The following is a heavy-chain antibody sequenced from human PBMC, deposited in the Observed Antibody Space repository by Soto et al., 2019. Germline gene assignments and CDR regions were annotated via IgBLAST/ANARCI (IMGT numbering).Heavy chain of an antibody. Sequence: ASVKVSCKVSGDTLSELSMYWVRQAPGKGLEWMGGFDPEDGETVYAQKFQSRVSMTDDTSTDTAYMELSSLRFEDTAVYYCAAPYTTGFQAYDFWGQGTLVTVSS. D-gene: IGHD3-3*01. J-gene: IGHJ4*02. V-gene: IGHV1-24*01. CDR2: FDPEDGET. CDR3: AAPYTTGFQAYDF. CDR1: GDTLSELS.